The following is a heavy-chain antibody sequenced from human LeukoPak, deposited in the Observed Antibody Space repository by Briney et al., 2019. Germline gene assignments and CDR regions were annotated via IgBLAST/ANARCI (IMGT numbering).Heavy chain of an antibody. CDR1: GFTVSSNY. CDR2: IYSGGST. CDR3: ASQPGKLWSGEFYGMDV. D-gene: IGHD3-10*01. Sequence: PGGSLRLSCAASGFTVSSNYMSWVRQAPGKGLEWVSVIYSGGSTYYADSVKGRFTISRDNSKNTLSLQMNSLRAEDTAVYYCASQPGKLWSGEFYGMDVWGQGTTVTVSS. V-gene: IGHV3-53*01. J-gene: IGHJ6*02.